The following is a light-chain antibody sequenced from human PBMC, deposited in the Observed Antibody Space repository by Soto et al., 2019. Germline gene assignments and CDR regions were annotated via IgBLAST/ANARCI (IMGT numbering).Light chain of an antibody. CDR1: SSDVGSYNR. CDR2: EVS. V-gene: IGLV2-18*02. J-gene: IGLJ1*01. CDR3: NSYTGSSTYG. Sequence: LTPPPSVSGSPGQSVAISCTGTSSDVGSYNRVSWYQQPPGAAPKLMIYEVSNRPSGVPDRFSGSKSGNTASLTISGLQAEDEADYYRNSYTGSSTYGFGTGTKVTVL.